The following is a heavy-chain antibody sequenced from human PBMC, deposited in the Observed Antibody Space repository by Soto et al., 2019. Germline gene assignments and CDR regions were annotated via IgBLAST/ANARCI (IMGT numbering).Heavy chain of an antibody. CDR2: IYYSGST. CDR3: ARPLDYYGSGRTRGAFDI. Sequence: QLQLQESGPGLVKPSETLSLTCTVSGGSISSSSYYWGWIRQPPGKGLEWIGSIYYSGSTYYNPSLKSRVTISVDTSKNQFSLKLSSVTAADTAVYYCARPLDYYGSGRTRGAFDIWGQGTMVTVSS. J-gene: IGHJ3*02. CDR1: GGSISSSSYY. D-gene: IGHD3-10*01. V-gene: IGHV4-39*01.